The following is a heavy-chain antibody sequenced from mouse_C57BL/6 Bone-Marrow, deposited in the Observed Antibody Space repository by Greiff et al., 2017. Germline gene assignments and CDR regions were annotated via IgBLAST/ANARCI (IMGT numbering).Heavy chain of an antibody. J-gene: IGHJ2*01. CDR2: IHPNSGST. V-gene: IGHV1-64*01. Sequence: QVQLQQPGAELVKPGASVKLSCKASGYTFTSYWMHWVKQRPGQGLEWIGMIHPNSGSTNYNEKFKSKATLTVDKSSSTAYMQLSSLTSEDSAVYYCATSEPSWLYYFDYWGQGTTLTVSS. CDR1: GYTFTSYW. CDR3: ATSEPSWLYYFDY.